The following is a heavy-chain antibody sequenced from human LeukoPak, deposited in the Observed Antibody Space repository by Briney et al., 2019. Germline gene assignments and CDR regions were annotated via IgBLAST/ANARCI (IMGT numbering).Heavy chain of an antibody. CDR3: IRDFRSADL. CDR1: GFTFSNYW. J-gene: IGHJ5*02. CDR2: IYVDGRTT. Sequence: GGSLRLSCVASGFTFSNYWMHWVRQPAGKGLVWVSRIYVDGRTTNYADSVKGRFTISRDNAKNTVYLEMNSLSVEDTATYYCIRDFRSADLWGQGTLLTVTS. V-gene: IGHV3-74*01.